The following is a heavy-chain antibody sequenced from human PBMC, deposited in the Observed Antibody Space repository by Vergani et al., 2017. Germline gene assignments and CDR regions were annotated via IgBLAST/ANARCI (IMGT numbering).Heavy chain of an antibody. J-gene: IGHJ4*02. CDR1: GYTFTGYY. CDR3: ARDPSSGVFDY. D-gene: IGHD6-19*01. Sequence: QVQLVQSGAEVKKPGASVKVSCKASGYTFTGYYMHWVRQAPGQGLEWMGGINPNSGGTNYAKKFPGWVTMTRDTSISTDYMELSRLRSDDTAVYYCARDPSSGVFDYWGQGTLVTVSS. CDR2: INPNSGGT. V-gene: IGHV1-2*04.